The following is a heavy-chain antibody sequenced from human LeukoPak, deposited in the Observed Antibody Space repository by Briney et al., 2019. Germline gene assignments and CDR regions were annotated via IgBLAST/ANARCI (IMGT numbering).Heavy chain of an antibody. CDR1: GFTFSSYG. V-gene: IGHV3-30*18. Sequence: SGGSLRLSCAASGFTFSSYGMHWVRQAPGKGLQWVALISHDGSNKYYADSVRGRFTISRDNSKNTLYLQMNSLRAEDTAVYYCAKARSLGYSSSSGFDYWGQGTLVTVSS. D-gene: IGHD6-6*01. CDR3: AKARSLGYSSSSGFDY. CDR2: ISHDGSNK. J-gene: IGHJ4*02.